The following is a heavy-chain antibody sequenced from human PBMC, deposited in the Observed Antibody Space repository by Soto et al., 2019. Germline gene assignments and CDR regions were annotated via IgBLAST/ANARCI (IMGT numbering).Heavy chain of an antibody. CDR2: ISGTGRST. V-gene: IGHV3-23*01. D-gene: IGHD6-25*01. CDR1: GFSFSSYA. Sequence: EVQLLESGGGLVQPGGSLRLSCAASGFSFSSYAMSWVRQAPGKGLEWVSTISGTGRSTYYADSVKGRFTISRDNSENTLYLQVNRLRAEDTAVYYCAKDPSGYTDGYYYYYYMDVWGKGTTVTVSS. CDR3: AKDPSGYTDGYYYYYYMDV. J-gene: IGHJ6*03.